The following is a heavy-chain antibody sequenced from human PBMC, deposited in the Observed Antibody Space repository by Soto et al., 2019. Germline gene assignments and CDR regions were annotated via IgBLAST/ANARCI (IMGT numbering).Heavy chain of an antibody. CDR1: GGSFSGYY. V-gene: IGHV4-34*01. D-gene: IGHD3-22*01. CDR2: INHSGST. Sequence: WETLSLTCAVYGGSFSGYYWSWIRQPPGKGLEWIGEINHSGSTNYNPSLKSRVTISVDTSKNQFSLKLSSVTAADTAVYYCARYYDSSGYYWGQGTLVTVSS. J-gene: IGHJ4*02. CDR3: ARYYDSSGYY.